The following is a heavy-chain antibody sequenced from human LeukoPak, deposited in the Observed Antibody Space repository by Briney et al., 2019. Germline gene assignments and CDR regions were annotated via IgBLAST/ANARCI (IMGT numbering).Heavy chain of an antibody. D-gene: IGHD5-24*01. Sequence: SETLSLTCTISGGSISSYYWNWIRQPPGKGLEWIAYIYSTASTNYNPSLRSRGTISVDTSKNQISLKLRSVTAADTAVYYCARSDGYYYATDVWGQGTSVTVSS. CDR2: IYSTAST. V-gene: IGHV4-59*01. J-gene: IGHJ6*02. CDR1: GGSISSYY. CDR3: ARSDGYYYATDV.